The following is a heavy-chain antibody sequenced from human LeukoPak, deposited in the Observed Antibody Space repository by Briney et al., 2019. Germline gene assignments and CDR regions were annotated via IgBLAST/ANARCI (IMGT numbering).Heavy chain of an antibody. CDR3: ARVGVYDYVWGSYRPFDY. V-gene: IGHV4-39*07. CDR1: GGSISISDYY. Sequence: PSETLSLTCTVSGGSISISDYYWGCIRQPPGKGLEWIGEINHSGSTNYNPSLKSRVTISVDTSKNQFSLKLSSVTAADTAVYYCARVGVYDYVWGSYRPFDYWGQGTLVTVSS. CDR2: INHSGST. D-gene: IGHD3-16*02. J-gene: IGHJ4*02.